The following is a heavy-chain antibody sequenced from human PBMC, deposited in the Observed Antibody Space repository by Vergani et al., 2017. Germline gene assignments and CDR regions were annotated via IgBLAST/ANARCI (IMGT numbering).Heavy chain of an antibody. V-gene: IGHV4-4*07. CDR1: GAPTRYWC. CDR3: ATVAGPFDI. J-gene: IGHJ4*02. D-gene: IGHD1-14*01. Sequence: QVQMKESGPGLVKTSETLSLTRSVPGAPTRYWCRRWLRQPAGKGLEWIGRLCPSGRTNYKPPLKSRVTMSIDTSTNPFSLKLTSVTAAEAAVYYCATVAGPFDIWGQGTLFTVSS. CDR2: LCPSGRT.